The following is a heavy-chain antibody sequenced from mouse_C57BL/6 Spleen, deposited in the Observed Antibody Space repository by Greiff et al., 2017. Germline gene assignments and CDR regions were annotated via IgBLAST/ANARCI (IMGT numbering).Heavy chain of an antibody. CDR2: FHPYTYDT. CDR1: GYTFTTYP. Sequence: QVQLKQSGAELVKPGASVKMSCKASGYTFTTYPIAWMKQTHGKSLEWIGNFHPYTYDTKYNEKLKGKATLTVDTSSSTVYLELSRFTSEESAVYYCARANYDYGYYAMDYWGQGTSVTVSA. CDR3: ARANYDYGYYAMDY. J-gene: IGHJ4*01. V-gene: IGHV1-47*01. D-gene: IGHD2-4*01.